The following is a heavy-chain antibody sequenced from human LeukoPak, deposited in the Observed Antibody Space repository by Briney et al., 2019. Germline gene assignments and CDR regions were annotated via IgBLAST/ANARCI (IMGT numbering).Heavy chain of an antibody. CDR1: GYSISSGYY. D-gene: IGHD3-16*01. V-gene: IGHV4-38-2*02. Sequence: SETLSLTCTVSGYSISSGYYWGWIRQPPGNGLEWIGSIYHSGSTYYNPSLKSRVTISVDTSKNQFSLKLSSVTAADTAVYYCARFTYTTRPSDVWGKGTTVTVSS. J-gene: IGHJ6*04. CDR3: ARFTYTTRPSDV. CDR2: IYHSGST.